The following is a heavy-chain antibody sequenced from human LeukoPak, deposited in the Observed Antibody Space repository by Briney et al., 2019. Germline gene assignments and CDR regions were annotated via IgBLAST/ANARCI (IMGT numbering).Heavy chain of an antibody. J-gene: IGHJ6*02. D-gene: IGHD1-1*01. V-gene: IGHV5-51*01. CDR2: IYPGDSDT. CDR1: GYSFTSYW. CDR3: ARHGTGTTSYGMDV. Sequence: GESLKISCKGFGYSFTSYWLGWVRQMPGKGPEWMGIIYPGDSDTRYSPSFQGQVIFSADKSINTAYLQWTSLKASDSAIYYCARHGTGTTSYGMDVWGQGTTVTVSS.